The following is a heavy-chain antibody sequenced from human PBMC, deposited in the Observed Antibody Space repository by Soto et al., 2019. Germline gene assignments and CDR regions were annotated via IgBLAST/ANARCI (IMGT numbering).Heavy chain of an antibody. CDR1: GFTFSSYG. Sequence: LRLSCAASGFTFSSYGMHWVRQAPGKGLEWVAVIWYDGSNKYYADSVKGRFTISRDNSKNTLYLQMNSLRAEDTAVYYCARDVSTMVRGVFDYWGQGTLVTVSS. V-gene: IGHV3-33*01. CDR3: ARDVSTMVRGVFDY. J-gene: IGHJ4*02. CDR2: IWYDGSNK. D-gene: IGHD3-10*01.